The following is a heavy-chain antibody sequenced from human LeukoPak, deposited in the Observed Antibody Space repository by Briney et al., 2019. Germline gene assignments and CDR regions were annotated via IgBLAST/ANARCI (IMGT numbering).Heavy chain of an antibody. V-gene: IGHV3-23*01. Sequence: PGGSLRLSCAASGFTFSSYAMSWVRQAPGKGLEWVLAISGSGGSTYYADSVKGRFTISRDNSKNTLYLQMNSLRAEDTAVYYCAKGLIPFSRDYDFWSGYYGGLDYWGQGTLVTVSS. J-gene: IGHJ4*02. CDR2: ISGSGGST. CDR3: AKGLIPFSRDYDFWSGYYGGLDY. D-gene: IGHD3-3*01. CDR1: GFTFSSYA.